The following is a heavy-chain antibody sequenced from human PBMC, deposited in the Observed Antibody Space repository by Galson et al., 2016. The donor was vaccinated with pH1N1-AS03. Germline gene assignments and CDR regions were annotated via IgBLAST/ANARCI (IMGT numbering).Heavy chain of an antibody. CDR3: ARDRHHYDYIWGTYRYDWYFDL. CDR2: IWHDGSEK. Sequence: SLRLSCAASGFTFSSHGMHWVRQTPGTGLEWVAVIWHDGSEKYYADSVKGRFTISRDNSKNTLYLQMNSLRAEDTAVYYCARDRHHYDYIWGTYRYDWYFDLWGRGTLVTVSS. V-gene: IGHV3-33*01. J-gene: IGHJ2*01. D-gene: IGHD3-16*02. CDR1: GFTFSSHG.